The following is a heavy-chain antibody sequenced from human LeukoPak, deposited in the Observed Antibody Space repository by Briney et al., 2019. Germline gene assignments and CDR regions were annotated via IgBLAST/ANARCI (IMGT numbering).Heavy chain of an antibody. D-gene: IGHD2-2*01. V-gene: IGHV3-11*01. CDR1: GFTFSDYY. J-gene: IGHJ4*02. CDR3: AGIALYCSSTSCHRDY. CDR2: ISSSGSTI. Sequence: GGSLRLSCAAPGFTFSDYYMSWIRQAPGKGLEWVSYISSSGSTIYYADSVKGRFTISRDNAKNSLYLQMNSLRAEDTAVYYCAGIALYCSSTSCHRDYWGQGTLVTVSS.